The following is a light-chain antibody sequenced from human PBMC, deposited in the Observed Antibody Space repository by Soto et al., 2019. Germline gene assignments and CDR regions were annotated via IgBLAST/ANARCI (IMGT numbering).Light chain of an antibody. CDR2: KAS. V-gene: IGKV1-5*03. Sequence: DIQMTQSPSTLSESVGDRVTITCRASQSISSWLAWYQQKPGKAPKLLIYKASSLESGVPSRFSGSGSGTEFTLTISSLQPDYFATYYCQQYNSSPTFGQGTKLEIK. CDR1: QSISSW. J-gene: IGKJ1*01. CDR3: QQYNSSPT.